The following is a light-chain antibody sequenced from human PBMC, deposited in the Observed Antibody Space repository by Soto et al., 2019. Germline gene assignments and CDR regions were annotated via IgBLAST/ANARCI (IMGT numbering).Light chain of an antibody. CDR2: SNN. J-gene: IGLJ1*01. CDR3: AACDDSLNGYV. CDR1: SSNIGSNT. V-gene: IGLV1-44*01. Sequence: QSVLTQPPSASGTPGQRVTISCSGSSSNIGSNTVNWYQQLPGTAPKLLIYSNNQRPSGVPDRFSGSKSGTSASLAISGLQSEDEADYYCAACDDSLNGYVFGTGTKVTV.